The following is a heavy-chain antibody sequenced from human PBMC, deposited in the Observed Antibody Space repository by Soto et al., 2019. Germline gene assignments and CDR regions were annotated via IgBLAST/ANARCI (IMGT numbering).Heavy chain of an antibody. CDR2: ISYEEINNK. Sequence: GGSLRLSCVASGFSFRNYGMRWVRQAPGKGLEWVAVISYEEINNKNYADSVKGRFTISRDNSENTLYLQMDSLRAEDTAVYYCAKGYCSGPSCYRGYGMDVWGQGTTVTVSS. CDR1: GFSFRNYG. D-gene: IGHD2-2*01. CDR3: AKGYCSGPSCYRGYGMDV. V-gene: IGHV3-30*18. J-gene: IGHJ6*02.